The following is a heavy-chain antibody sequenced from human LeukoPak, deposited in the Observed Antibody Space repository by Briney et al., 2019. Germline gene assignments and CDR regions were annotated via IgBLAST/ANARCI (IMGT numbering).Heavy chain of an antibody. CDR1: GFIFSSHA. D-gene: IGHD1-26*01. V-gene: IGHV3-23*01. CDR3: TRDASGDTNSGHRMDV. Sequence: GGSLRLSCAASGFIFSSHAMAWVRQAPGKGLEWVSTIRASGSINYADSVKGRFTISRDNSKNMLYLQMNSLRGEDTAVYYCTRDASGDTNSGHRMDVWGQGTTVTVS. J-gene: IGHJ6*02. CDR2: IRASGSI.